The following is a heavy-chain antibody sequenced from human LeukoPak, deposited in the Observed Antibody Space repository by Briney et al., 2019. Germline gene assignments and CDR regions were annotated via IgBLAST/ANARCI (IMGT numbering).Heavy chain of an antibody. CDR2: IYYSGNT. CDR3: ARLYGDYVPFYFDL. J-gene: IGHJ2*01. Sequence: SETLSLTCSLSGGSISSSSYYWAWIRQPPGKGLEWIGSIYYSGNTYYSPSLKSRVTIFVDTSKNEFSLNLSSVTAADTALYYCARLYGDYVPFYFDLWGRGTLVTVSS. V-gene: IGHV4-39*01. D-gene: IGHD4-17*01. CDR1: GGSISSSSYY.